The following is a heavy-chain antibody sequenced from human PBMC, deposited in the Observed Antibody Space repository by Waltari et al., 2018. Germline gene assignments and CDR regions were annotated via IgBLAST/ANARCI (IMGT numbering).Heavy chain of an antibody. D-gene: IGHD1-1*01. V-gene: IGHV3-30*01. J-gene: IGHJ4*02. CDR1: GFPFSRYA. CDR2: ISYDGSNK. Sequence: QVQLVESGGGVVQPGGSLRLHCAASGFPFSRYATHWVRQAPGKGLEWVAVISYDGSNKYYADSVKGRFTISRDNSKNTLYLQMNSLRAEDTAVYYCARDLPNFIWGQGTLVTVSS. CDR3: ARDLPNFI.